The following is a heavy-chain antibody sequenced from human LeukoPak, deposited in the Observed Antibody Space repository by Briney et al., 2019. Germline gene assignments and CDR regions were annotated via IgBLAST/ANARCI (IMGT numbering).Heavy chain of an antibody. Sequence: SETLSLTCTVSGGSISSYYWSWIRQPPGKGLEWIGYIYYSGSTNYNPSLKSRVTISVDTSKNQFSLKLSSVTAADTAVYYCARGRGLRIAAAGRWFDPWGQGTLVTVSS. J-gene: IGHJ5*02. CDR1: GGSISSYY. CDR2: IYYSGST. D-gene: IGHD6-13*01. CDR3: ARGRGLRIAAAGRWFDP. V-gene: IGHV4-59*08.